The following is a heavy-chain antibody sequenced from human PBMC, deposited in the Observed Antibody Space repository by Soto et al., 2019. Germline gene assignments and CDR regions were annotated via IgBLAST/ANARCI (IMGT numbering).Heavy chain of an antibody. J-gene: IGHJ4*02. Sequence: GGSLRLSCAASGFTFSSYAMSWVRQAPGKGLEWVSAISGSGGSTYYADSVKGRFTISRGNSKNTLYLQMNSLRAEDTAVYYCAKDPPEYYDILTGYYNGNYFDYWGQGTLVTVSS. CDR2: ISGSGGST. V-gene: IGHV3-23*01. CDR1: GFTFSSYA. D-gene: IGHD3-9*01. CDR3: AKDPPEYYDILTGYYNGNYFDY.